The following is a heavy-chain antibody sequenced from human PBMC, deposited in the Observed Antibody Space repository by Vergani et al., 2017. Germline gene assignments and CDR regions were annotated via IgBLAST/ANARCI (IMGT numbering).Heavy chain of an antibody. D-gene: IGHD2-2*01. J-gene: IGHJ4*02. V-gene: IGHV1-69*12. CDR2: IIPIFGTA. CDR1: GGTFSSYA. Sequence: QVQLVQSGAEVKKPGSSVKVSCKASGGTFSSYAISWVRQAPGHGLEWMGGIIPIFGTANYAQKFQGRVTITADESTSTAYMELSSLGPEDTAVYYCARDPRYCSSTSCSGGDYWGQGTLVTVSS. CDR3: ARDPRYCSSTSCSGGDY.